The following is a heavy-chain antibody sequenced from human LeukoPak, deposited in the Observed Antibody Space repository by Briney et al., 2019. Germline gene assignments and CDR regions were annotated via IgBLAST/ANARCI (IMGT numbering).Heavy chain of an antibody. CDR3: ARGTGGYQLLLYY. CDR2: INHSGST. D-gene: IGHD2-2*01. CDR1: GGSFSGYY. J-gene: IGHJ4*02. V-gene: IGHV4-34*01. Sequence: PSETLSLTCAVYGGSFSGYYWSWIRQPPGKGLEWIGEINHSGSTDYNPSLKSRVTISVDTSKNQFSLKLSSVTAADTAVYYCARGTGGYQLLLYYLGQGTLVTVSS.